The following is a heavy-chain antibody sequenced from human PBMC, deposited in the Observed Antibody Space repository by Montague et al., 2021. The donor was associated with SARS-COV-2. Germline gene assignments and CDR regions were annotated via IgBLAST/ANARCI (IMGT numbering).Heavy chain of an antibody. CDR3: ARDPRYYDILTGYFLTDSSFFMLGGMDV. Sequence: TLRLSCAASGFTFSSYAMHWVRQAPGKGLEWVAVISYDGSNKYYADSVKGRFTISRDNSKNTLYLQMNSLRAEDTAVYYCARDPRYYDILTGYFLTDSSFFMLGGMDVWGQGTAVTVSS. J-gene: IGHJ6*02. CDR1: GFTFSSYA. D-gene: IGHD3-9*01. V-gene: IGHV3-30-3*01. CDR2: ISYDGSNK.